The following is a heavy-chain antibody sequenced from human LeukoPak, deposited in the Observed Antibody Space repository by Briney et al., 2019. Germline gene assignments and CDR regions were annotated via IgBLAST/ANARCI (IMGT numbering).Heavy chain of an antibody. CDR3: VRDFRSADY. CDR1: GFTFSSYG. J-gene: IGHJ4*02. CDR2: ISYDGSDK. V-gene: IGHV3-30*03. Sequence: GGSLRLSCAASGFTFSSYGMHWVRQAPGKGLEWVAVISYDGSDKYYADSVKARFSIYRDNARNTVYLQMNSLRAEDTAVYYCVRDFRSADYWGQGTLVTVSS.